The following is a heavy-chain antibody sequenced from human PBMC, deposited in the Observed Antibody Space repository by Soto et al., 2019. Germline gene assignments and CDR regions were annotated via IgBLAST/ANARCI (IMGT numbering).Heavy chain of an antibody. CDR1: GGSISSGGYY. J-gene: IGHJ4*02. Sequence: SETLSLTCTVSGGSISSGGYYWSWIRQHPGKGLEWIGYIYYSGSTYYNPSLKSRVTISVDTSKNQFSLKLSSVTAADTAVYYCARGDCSSTSCPIQLWSTGTFDYWGQGTLVTVSS. V-gene: IGHV4-31*03. D-gene: IGHD2-2*01. CDR2: IYYSGST. CDR3: ARGDCSSTSCPIQLWSTGTFDY.